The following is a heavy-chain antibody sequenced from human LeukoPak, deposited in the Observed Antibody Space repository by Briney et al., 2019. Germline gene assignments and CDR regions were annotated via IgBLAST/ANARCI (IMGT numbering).Heavy chain of an antibody. J-gene: IGHJ4*02. CDR2: IYSGGST. D-gene: IGHD5-12*01. CDR3: AKKGGTSGTTDYFDY. CDR1: GFTVSSNY. Sequence: GGSLRLSCAASGFTVSSNYMSWVRQAPGKGLGWVSVIYSGGSTYYTDSVKGRFTISRDNSKNTLYLQMDSLRGEDTAVYFCAKKGGTSGTTDYFDYWGQGTLVTVSS. V-gene: IGHV3-66*02.